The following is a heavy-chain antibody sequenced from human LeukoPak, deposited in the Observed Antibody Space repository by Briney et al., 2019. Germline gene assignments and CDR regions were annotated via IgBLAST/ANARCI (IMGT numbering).Heavy chain of an antibody. CDR1: GGSVSSGSYY. J-gene: IGHJ4*02. CDR2: IYYSGST. V-gene: IGHV4-61*01. Sequence: DPSETLSLTCTVSGGSVSSGSYYWSWIRQPPGKGLEWIGYIYYSGSTNYNPSLKSRVTISVDTSKNQFSLQLNSVTPEDTAVYYCARGHHFDHWGQGTLVTVAS. CDR3: ARGHHFDH.